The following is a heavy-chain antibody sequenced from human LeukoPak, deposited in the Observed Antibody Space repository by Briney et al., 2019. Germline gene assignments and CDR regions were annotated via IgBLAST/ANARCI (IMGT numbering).Heavy chain of an antibody. Sequence: GGSLRLSCAASGFTFSSYGMHWVRQAPGKGLEWVAVIWYDGSNKYYADSVKGRFTISRDNSKNTLYLQMNSLRAEDTAVYYCASDDFWSGYFDYWGQGTLVTVSS. J-gene: IGHJ4*02. CDR3: ASDDFWSGYFDY. D-gene: IGHD3-3*01. CDR2: IWYDGSNK. V-gene: IGHV3-30*19. CDR1: GFTFSSYG.